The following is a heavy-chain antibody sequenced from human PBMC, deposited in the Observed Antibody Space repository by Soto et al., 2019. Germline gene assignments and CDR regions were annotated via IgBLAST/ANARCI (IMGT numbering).Heavy chain of an antibody. CDR2: IWYDGSNK. CDR3: ARWARSGEAFDI. D-gene: IGHD5-12*01. V-gene: IGHV3-33*01. Sequence: GGSLRLSCAASGFTFSSYGMHWVRQAPGKGLEWVAVIWYDGSNKYYADSVKGRFTISRDNSKNTLYLQMNSLRAEDTAVYYCARWARSGEAFDIWGQGTMVTVSS. CDR1: GFTFSSYG. J-gene: IGHJ3*02.